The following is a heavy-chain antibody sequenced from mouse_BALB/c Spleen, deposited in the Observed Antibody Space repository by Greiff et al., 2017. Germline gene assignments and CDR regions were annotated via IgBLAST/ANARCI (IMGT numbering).Heavy chain of an antibody. CDR2: ILPGSGST. D-gene: IGHD2-1*01. V-gene: IGHV1-9*01. CDR3: AYGNYSAWFAY. CDR1: GYTFSSYW. Sequence: QVQLKQSGAELMKPGASVKISCKATGYTFSSYWIEWVKQRPGHGLEWIGEILPGSGSTNNNEKFKGKATFTADTYSNTAYMQLSSLTSEDSAVYYCAYGNYSAWFAYWGQGTLVTVSA. J-gene: IGHJ3*01.